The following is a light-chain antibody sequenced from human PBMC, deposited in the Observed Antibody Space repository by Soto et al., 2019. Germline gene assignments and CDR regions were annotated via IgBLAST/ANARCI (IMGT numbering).Light chain of an antibody. CDR2: FAS. CDR3: QHYNECPLT. J-gene: IGKJ4*01. CDR1: QTVSNN. V-gene: IGKV3-15*01. Sequence: ERVMTQFPATLSVSPGAKATLSCRASQTVSNNLAWYQQKPGQAPRLLIYFASTRATGVPARFSGSGSGKEFTLTIRNLQSEDSAVYYCQHYNECPLTFGGGTKLETK.